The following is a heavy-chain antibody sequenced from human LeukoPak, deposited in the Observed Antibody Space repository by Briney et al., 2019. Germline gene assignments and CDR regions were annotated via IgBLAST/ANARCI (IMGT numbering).Heavy chain of an antibody. V-gene: IGHV4-59*01. CDR1: GGSISSYY. J-gene: IGHJ4*02. CDR2: IYYSGST. Sequence: SETLSLTCTVSGGSISSYYGSWIRQPPGKGLEWIGYIYYSGSTNYNPSLKSRVTISVDTSKNQFSLKLSSVTAADTAVYYCARDSGYSDGLGYWGQGTLVTVSS. CDR3: ARDSGYSDGLGY. D-gene: IGHD5-18*01.